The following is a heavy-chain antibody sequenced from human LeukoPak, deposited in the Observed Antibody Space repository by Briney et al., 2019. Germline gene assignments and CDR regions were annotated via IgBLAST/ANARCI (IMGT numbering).Heavy chain of an antibody. D-gene: IGHD3-10*01. CDR1: GYTFTGYY. Sequence: ASVKVSCKASGYTFTGYYMHWVRQAPGQGLEWMGWINPNSGGTNYAQKFQGWVTMTRDTSISTAYMELSRLRSDDTAVYYCAREGIDGSGSYVNYGMDVWGQGTTVTVSS. CDR3: AREGIDGSGSYVNYGMDV. CDR2: INPNSGGT. J-gene: IGHJ6*02. V-gene: IGHV1-2*04.